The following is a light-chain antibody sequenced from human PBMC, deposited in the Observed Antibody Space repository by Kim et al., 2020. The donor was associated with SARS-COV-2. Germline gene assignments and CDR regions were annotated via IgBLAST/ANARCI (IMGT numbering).Light chain of an antibody. J-gene: IGLJ1*01. Sequence: SYELTQPPSVSVSPGQTASITCSGDKLGDKYACWYQQKPGQSPVLVIYQDSKRPSGIPERFSGSNSGNTATLTISGTQAMDEADYYCQAWDGGFGTG. CDR3: QAWDGG. CDR2: QDS. V-gene: IGLV3-1*01. CDR1: KLGDKY.